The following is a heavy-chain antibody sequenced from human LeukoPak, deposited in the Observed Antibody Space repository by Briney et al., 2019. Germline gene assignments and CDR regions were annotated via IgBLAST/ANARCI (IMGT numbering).Heavy chain of an antibody. D-gene: IGHD6-13*01. J-gene: IGHJ5*02. CDR3: ARDLRIAAAGRLDP. V-gene: IGHV4-4*02. CDR1: GGSISSSNW. Sequence: PSGTLSLTCAVSGGSISSSNWWSWVRQPPGKGLEWIGYIYYSGSTNYNPSLKSRVTISADTSKNQFSLKLSSVTAADTAVYYCARDLRIAAAGRLDPWGQGTLVTVSS. CDR2: IYYSGST.